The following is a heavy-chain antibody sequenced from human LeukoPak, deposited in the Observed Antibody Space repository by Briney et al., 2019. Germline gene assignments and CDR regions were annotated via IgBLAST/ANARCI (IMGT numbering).Heavy chain of an antibody. V-gene: IGHV3-33*01. CDR2: IWYDGSNK. CDR1: GFTFSSYG. CDR3: ARELYDYVWGSYRAHDAFDI. D-gene: IGHD3-16*02. Sequence: PGRSLRPSCAASGFTFSSYGMHWVRQAPGKGLEWVAVIWYDGSNKYYADSVKGRFTISRDNSKNTLYLQMNSLRAEDTAVYYCARELYDYVWGSYRAHDAFDIWGQGTMVTVSS. J-gene: IGHJ3*02.